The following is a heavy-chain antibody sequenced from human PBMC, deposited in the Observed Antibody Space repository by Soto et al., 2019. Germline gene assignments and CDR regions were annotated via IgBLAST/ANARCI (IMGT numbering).Heavy chain of an antibody. CDR1: GFAFNNYG. D-gene: IGHD2-2*01. CDR3: AREDSIIIPAVSDF. J-gene: IGHJ4*02. CDR2: ISKSDYT. V-gene: IGHV3-21*01. Sequence: GGSLRLSCTVSGFAFNNYGINWVRQAPGKGLEWVSSISKSDYTYYSDSVEGRFTISRDNAKNSVSLQMNTLRVEDTAVYYCAREDSIIIPAVSDFWGQGTLVTVSS.